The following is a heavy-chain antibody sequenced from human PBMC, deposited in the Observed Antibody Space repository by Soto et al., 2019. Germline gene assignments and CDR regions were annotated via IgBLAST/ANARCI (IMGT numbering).Heavy chain of an antibody. CDR2: VYHSGNT. J-gene: IGHJ4*02. Sequence: SETLSLTCAVSGDSISSDKWWSWVRQPPGKGLEWIGEVYHSGNTNYNPSLKSRVIISVDKSKNQFSLKLSSVTDADTAMYYCARGVRQQQRDYWGQGTLVTVSS. CDR1: GDSISSDKW. V-gene: IGHV4-4*02. CDR3: ARGVRQQQRDY. D-gene: IGHD6-13*01.